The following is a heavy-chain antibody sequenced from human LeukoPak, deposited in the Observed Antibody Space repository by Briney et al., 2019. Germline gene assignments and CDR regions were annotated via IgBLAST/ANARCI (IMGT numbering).Heavy chain of an antibody. Sequence: ASVKVSCKASGYTFTSYDINWVRQATGQGLEWMGWMNPNSDNTGYAQKFQGRVTMTRNTSISTAYMELSSLRSEDTAVYYCARGRYCSSTSCYRDYNWFDPWGQGTLVTVSS. D-gene: IGHD2-2*02. J-gene: IGHJ5*02. CDR1: GYTFTSYD. CDR3: ARGRYCSSTSCYRDYNWFDP. V-gene: IGHV1-8*01. CDR2: MNPNSDNT.